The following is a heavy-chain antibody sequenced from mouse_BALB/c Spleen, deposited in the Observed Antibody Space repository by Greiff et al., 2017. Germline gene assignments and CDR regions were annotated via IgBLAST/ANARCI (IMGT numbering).Heavy chain of an antibody. J-gene: IGHJ4*01. D-gene: IGHD2-2*01. CDR3: ARGGGYDGYAMDY. Sequence: EVHLVESGGGLVKPGGSLKLSCAASGFTFSSYAMSWVRQTPEKRLEWVASISSGGSTYYPDSVKGRFTISRDNARNILYLQMSSLRSEDTAMYYCARGGGYDGYAMDYWGQGTSVTVSS. V-gene: IGHV5-6-5*01. CDR1: GFTFSSYA. CDR2: ISSGGST.